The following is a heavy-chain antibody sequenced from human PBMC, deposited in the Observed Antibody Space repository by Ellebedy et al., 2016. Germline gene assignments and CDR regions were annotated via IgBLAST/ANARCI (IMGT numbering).Heavy chain of an antibody. Sequence: GGSLRLXCAPSGLTVSSFFMGWVRQAPGKGLEWVSGITWNSDSVDYADSVKGRFTISRDNANNSLYLQMNSLRTDDTAIYYCARSEARWGQGTLVTVSS. CDR1: GLTVSSFF. V-gene: IGHV3-9*01. J-gene: IGHJ4*02. CDR2: ITWNSDSV. CDR3: ARSEAR.